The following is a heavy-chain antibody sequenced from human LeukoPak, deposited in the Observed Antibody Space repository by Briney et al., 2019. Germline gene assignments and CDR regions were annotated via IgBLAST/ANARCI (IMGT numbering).Heavy chain of an antibody. CDR3: ARQAHCTSDLCYPFDY. D-gene: IGHD2-8*01. V-gene: IGHV4-59*08. J-gene: IGHJ4*02. Sequence: SATLSLTCTVSGGCISGYYWSWIRQPPGKGLEWIGYIHYSGSTNYNPSLKSRVTISAGTTKNQFSLKLSSVTAADTAVYYCARQAHCTSDLCYPFDYWGQGTLVTVSS. CDR2: IHYSGST. CDR1: GGCISGYY.